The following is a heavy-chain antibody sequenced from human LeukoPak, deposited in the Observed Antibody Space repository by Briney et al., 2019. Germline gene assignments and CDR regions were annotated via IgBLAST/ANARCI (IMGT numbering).Heavy chain of an antibody. Sequence: ASVKVSCKVSGYSLTELSMHWVRQAPGKGLEWMGSFDPEDGETTYAQKFQGRVTMTEDTSTDTVYMELGSLRSEDTAVYYCATDPNYYGSGSLDYWGQGTLVTVSS. J-gene: IGHJ4*02. V-gene: IGHV1-24*01. CDR2: FDPEDGET. D-gene: IGHD3-10*01. CDR1: GYSLTELS. CDR3: ATDPNYYGSGSLDY.